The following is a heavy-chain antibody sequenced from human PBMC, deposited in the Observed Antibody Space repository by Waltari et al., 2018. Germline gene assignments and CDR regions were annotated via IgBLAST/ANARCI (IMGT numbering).Heavy chain of an antibody. D-gene: IGHD2-15*01. CDR2: IIPIFGTA. CDR1: GGTFSSYA. V-gene: IGHV1-69*08. Sequence: QVQLVQSGAEVKKPGSSVKVSCKASGGTFSSYAISWVRQAPGPGLDWMGRIIPIFGTANYAQKFQGRVTITADKSTSTAYMELSSLRSEDTAVYYCARRYCSGSSCYSDYYYGMDVWGQGTTVTVSS. CDR3: ARRYCSGSSCYSDYYYGMDV. J-gene: IGHJ6*02.